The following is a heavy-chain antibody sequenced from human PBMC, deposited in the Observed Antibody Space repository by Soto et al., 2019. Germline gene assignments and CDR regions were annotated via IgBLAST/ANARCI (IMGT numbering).Heavy chain of an antibody. CDR2: IIPTFGTA. Sequence: SVKVSCKASGGTFSSYAISWVRQAPGQGLEWMGGIIPTFGTANYAQKFQGRVTITADKSTSTAYMELSSLRSEDTAVYYCARDRRTYYDFWSGYCSFDYWGQGTLVTVSS. V-gene: IGHV1-69*06. CDR3: ARDRRTYYDFWSGYCSFDY. CDR1: GGTFSSYA. J-gene: IGHJ4*02. D-gene: IGHD3-3*01.